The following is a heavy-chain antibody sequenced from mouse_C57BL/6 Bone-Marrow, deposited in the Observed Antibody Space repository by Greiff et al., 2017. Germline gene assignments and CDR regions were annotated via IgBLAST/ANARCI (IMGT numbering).Heavy chain of an antibody. Sequence: EVQLQQSGPELVKPGDSVKISCKASGYSFTGYFMNWVMQSHGKSLEWIGRINPYNGDTFYNQKFKGKATLTVDKSSRTAHMELRSLTSEDSAVYYCARGGRLREGYYARDYWGQGTSVTVSS. CDR1: GYSFTGYF. V-gene: IGHV1-20*01. CDR3: ARGGRLREGYYARDY. D-gene: IGHD2-4*01. J-gene: IGHJ4*01. CDR2: INPYNGDT.